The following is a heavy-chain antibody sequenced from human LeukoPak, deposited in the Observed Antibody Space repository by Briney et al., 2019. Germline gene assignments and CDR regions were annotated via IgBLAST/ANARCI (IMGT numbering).Heavy chain of an antibody. CDR2: IYYSGST. CDR3: ARIGSDEYYYYYYMDV. V-gene: IGHV4-39*07. D-gene: IGHD3-10*01. J-gene: IGHJ6*03. CDR1: GGSISSSSYY. Sequence: SETLSLTCTVSGGSISSSSYYWGWIRQPPGKGLEWIGSIYYSGSTYYNPSLKSRVTISVDTSKNQFSLKLSSVTAADTAVYYCARIGSDEYYYYYYMDVWGKGTTVTVSS.